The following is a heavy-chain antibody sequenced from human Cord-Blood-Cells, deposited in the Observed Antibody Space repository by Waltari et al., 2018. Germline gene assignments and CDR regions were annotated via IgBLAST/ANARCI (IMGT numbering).Heavy chain of an antibody. J-gene: IGHJ6*02. V-gene: IGHV3-7*01. CDR2: IKQDGSEK. Sequence: VQLVESGGGLVQPGGSLRLSCAASGFTFSSYWMSWVRQAPGKGLEWVANIKQDGSEKYYVDSVKGRFTISRDNAKNSLYLQMNSLRAEDTAVYYCARDEGIHYYGSGSYSRLILYYYYYGMDVWGQGTTVTISS. D-gene: IGHD3-10*01. CDR1: GFTFSSYW. CDR3: ARDEGIHYYGSGSYSRLILYYYYYGMDV.